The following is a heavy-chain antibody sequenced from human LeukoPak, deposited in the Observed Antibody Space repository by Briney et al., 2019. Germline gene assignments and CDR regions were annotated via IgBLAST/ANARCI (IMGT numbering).Heavy chain of an antibody. CDR1: GGSISSYY. CDR2: IYTSGST. J-gene: IGHJ6*03. Sequence: NPSETLSLTCTVSGGSISSYYWSWIRQPAGKGLEWIGRIYTSGSTNYNPSLKSRVTMSVDTSKNQFSLKLSSVTAADTAVYYCGRETNHYSSGWYPFRGHYYMDVWGKGTTVTISS. V-gene: IGHV4-4*07. D-gene: IGHD6-19*01. CDR3: GRETNHYSSGWYPFRGHYYMDV.